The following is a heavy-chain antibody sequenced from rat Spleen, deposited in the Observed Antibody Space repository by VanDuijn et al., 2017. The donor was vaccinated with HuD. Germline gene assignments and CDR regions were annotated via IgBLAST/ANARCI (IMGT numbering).Heavy chain of an antibody. CDR3: SRSYGGYSQHWFAY. D-gene: IGHD1-11*01. CDR1: GFSLTNNG. Sequence: QVQLKESGPGLVQPSQTLSLTCTVSGFSLTNNGVSWVRQPPGKDLEWNAAILSGGSTNYNSALKSRLSISRDTSKSQVFLKMNSLQTDDTAFYFCSRSYGGYSQHWFAYWGQGTLVTVSS. J-gene: IGHJ3*01. V-gene: IGHV2S12*01. CDR2: ILSGGST.